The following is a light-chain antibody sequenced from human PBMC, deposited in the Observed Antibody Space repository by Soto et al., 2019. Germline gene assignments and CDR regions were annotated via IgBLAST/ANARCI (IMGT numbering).Light chain of an antibody. J-gene: IGLJ2*01. CDR1: SSDVGGYNY. CDR2: DVS. V-gene: IGLV2-14*01. CDR3: SSYTSSSVL. Sequence: QSVLTQPASVSGSPGQSITFSCTGTSSDVGGYNYVSWYQQHPGKAPKLMIYDVSNRPSGVSNRFSGSKSGNMASLTISGLQAEDEADYYCSSYTSSSVLFGGGTKLTVL.